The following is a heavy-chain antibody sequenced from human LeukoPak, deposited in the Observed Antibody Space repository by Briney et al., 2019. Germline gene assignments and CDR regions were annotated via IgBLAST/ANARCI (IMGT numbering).Heavy chain of an antibody. CDR3: ARDVGKEADGQSVDYFDL. CDR2: IYPSGGST. CDR1: GDTFTNHY. Sequence: GASVKVSCKASGDTFTNHYMHWVRQAPGQGLEWMGIIYPSGGSTSYAHKFQGRVSMARDATTSTVYMELSSLRLEDTAVYYCARDVGKEADGQSVDYFDLWGQGTLVTVSS. D-gene: IGHD2-15*01. J-gene: IGHJ4*02. V-gene: IGHV1-46*01.